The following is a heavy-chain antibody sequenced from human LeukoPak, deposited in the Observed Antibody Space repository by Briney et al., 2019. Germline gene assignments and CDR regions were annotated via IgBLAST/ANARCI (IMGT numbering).Heavy chain of an antibody. CDR2: ISGSGDNT. CDR3: AKDATAVVGTVYMDV. J-gene: IGHJ6*03. Sequence: GGSLRLSCAASGFTFSNYAMSWVRQAPGKGLEWVSAISGSGDNTYYADSVKGRFTVSRDNSKNTLYVQMKSLRAEDTAVYYCAKDATAVVGTVYMDVWGKGTTVTISS. V-gene: IGHV3-23*01. CDR1: GFTFSNYA. D-gene: IGHD6-13*01.